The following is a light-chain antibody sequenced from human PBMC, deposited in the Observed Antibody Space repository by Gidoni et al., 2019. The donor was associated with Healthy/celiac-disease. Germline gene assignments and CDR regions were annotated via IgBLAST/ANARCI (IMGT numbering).Light chain of an antibody. CDR2: AAS. Sequence: IQLTQSPSSLSASVGYRVTITCRASQGISSYLAWYQQKPGKAPKLLIYAASTLQSGVPSRFSGSGYGTDFTLTISSLQPEDFATYYCQQLNSYPRTFGQGTRLEIK. V-gene: IGKV1-9*01. J-gene: IGKJ5*01. CDR3: QQLNSYPRT. CDR1: QGISSY.